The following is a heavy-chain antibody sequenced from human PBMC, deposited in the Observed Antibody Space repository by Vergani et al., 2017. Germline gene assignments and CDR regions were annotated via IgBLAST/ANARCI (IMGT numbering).Heavy chain of an antibody. CDR3: VRVGVGTTDFDY. V-gene: IGHV3-74*01. CDR2: INSDGSST. D-gene: IGHD1-26*01. J-gene: IGHJ4*02. Sequence: EVQLVESGGGLVQPGGSLRLSCAASGFTFSSYWMHWVRQAPGKGLGWVSRINSDGSSTSYADSVKGRITISRDNAKNTLYLQMNSLRAEDTAVYYCVRVGVGTTDFDYWGRGTLVTVSS. CDR1: GFTFSSYW.